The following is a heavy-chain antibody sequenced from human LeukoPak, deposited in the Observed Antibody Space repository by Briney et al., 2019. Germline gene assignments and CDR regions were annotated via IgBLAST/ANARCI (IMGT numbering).Heavy chain of an antibody. D-gene: IGHD5-24*01. CDR1: GYTFTGYY. J-gene: IGHJ4*02. V-gene: IGHV1-2*02. CDR3: ARVGAYPIHPTQHGHHYIGEDY. CDR2: INPNSGGT. Sequence: GASVKVSCKASGYTFTGYYMHWVRQAPGQGLEWMGWINPNSGGTNYAQKFQGRVTMTRDTSISTAYMELSRLRSDDKAVYYCARVGAYPIHPTQHGHHYIGEDYWGQGTLVTVSS.